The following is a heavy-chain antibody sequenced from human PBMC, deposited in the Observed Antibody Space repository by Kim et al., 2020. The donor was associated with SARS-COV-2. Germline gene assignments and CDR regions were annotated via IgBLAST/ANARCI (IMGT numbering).Heavy chain of an antibody. J-gene: IGHJ5*02. V-gene: IGHV4-39*01. CDR3: VRQGPGDDNLTGYFLTYNWFDP. D-gene: IGHD3-9*01. CDR2: IYYSGST. Sequence: SETLSLTCTVSGGSISSSSYYWGWIRQPPGKGLEWIGSIYYSGSTYYNPSLKSRVTISVDTSKNQFSLKLSSVTAADTAVYYCVRQGPGDDNLTGYFLTYNWFDPWGQGTLVTVSS. CDR1: GGSISSSSYY.